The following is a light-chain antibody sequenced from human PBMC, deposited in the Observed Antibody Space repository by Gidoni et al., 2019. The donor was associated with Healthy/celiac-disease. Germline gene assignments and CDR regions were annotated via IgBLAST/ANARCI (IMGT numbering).Light chain of an antibody. CDR2: DVS. Sequence: HSALSQPSSVSLSPGQSTTISCTGTSSDVGGYNYVSWYQQHPGKATKLSIYDVSNRPSGVSNRVSGSKSGNTAALTISGLQAEDEADYYCSSYTSSSTRVFGGGTKLTVL. CDR3: SSYTSSSTRV. CDR1: SSDVGGYNY. V-gene: IGLV2-14*03. J-gene: IGLJ3*02.